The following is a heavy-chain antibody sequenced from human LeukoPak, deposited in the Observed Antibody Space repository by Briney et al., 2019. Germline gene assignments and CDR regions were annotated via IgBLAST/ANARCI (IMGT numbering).Heavy chain of an antibody. J-gene: IGHJ4*02. Sequence: ASVKASCKASGYTFTSYGISWERQAPGQGLEWMGWISAYNGNTNYAQKLQGRVTMTTDTSTSTAYMELRSLRSDDTAVYYCARGGNIVVVPAANYFFDYWGQGTLVTVSS. D-gene: IGHD2-2*01. CDR1: GYTFTSYG. V-gene: IGHV1-18*01. CDR3: ARGGNIVVVPAANYFFDY. CDR2: ISAYNGNT.